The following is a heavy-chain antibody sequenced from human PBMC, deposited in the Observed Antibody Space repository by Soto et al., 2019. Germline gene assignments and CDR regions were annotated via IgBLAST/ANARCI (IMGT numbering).Heavy chain of an antibody. CDR3: ARDVGFDYVN. CDR2: IKEDGSEI. CDR1: GFIVMSCW. D-gene: IGHD3-16*01. J-gene: IGHJ4*02. Sequence: GGSLRLSCAVSGFIVMSCWMSWVRQAPGEGLEWVASIKEDGSEIYYLHSVRGRFSISRDSAGNALHLTMNYLSAEDTGVYFCARDVGFDYVNWGQGTLVTVSS. V-gene: IGHV3-7*01.